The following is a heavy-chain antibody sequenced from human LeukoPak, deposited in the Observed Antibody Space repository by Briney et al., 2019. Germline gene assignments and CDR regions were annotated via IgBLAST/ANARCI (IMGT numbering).Heavy chain of an antibody. CDR1: GFTFSSFG. V-gene: IGHV3-30*03. CDR2: ISYDGSNK. CDR3: ARDSPILTG. Sequence: GGSLRLSCAASGFTFSSFGMHWVRQAPGKGLEWVAVISYDGSNKYYADSVKGRFTISRDNSKNTLYLQMNSLRAEDTAVYYCARDSPILTGWGQGTLVTVSS. J-gene: IGHJ4*02. D-gene: IGHD3-9*01.